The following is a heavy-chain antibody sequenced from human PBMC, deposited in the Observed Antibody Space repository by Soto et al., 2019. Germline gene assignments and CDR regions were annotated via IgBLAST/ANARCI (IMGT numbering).Heavy chain of an antibody. CDR3: AMEYCSSTGCYRDY. CDR2: IIPILGIA. Sequence: QVQLVQSGAEVKKPRSSVKVSCKASAGTFSSYTFSWVRQAPGQGLEWMGRIIPILGIANYEQKFQGRVTITADKSTSTAYMGLSSLRSDDTAVYYCAMEYCSSTGCYRDYWGQGNLVSVSS. D-gene: IGHD2-2*02. J-gene: IGHJ4*02. V-gene: IGHV1-69*02. CDR1: AGTFSSYT.